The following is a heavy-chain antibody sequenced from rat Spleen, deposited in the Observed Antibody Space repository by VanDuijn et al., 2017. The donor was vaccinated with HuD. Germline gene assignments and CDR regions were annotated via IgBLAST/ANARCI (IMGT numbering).Heavy chain of an antibody. CDR2: IRYEGSRT. CDR1: GFTFSNYG. Sequence: EVQLVESGGGLVQPGRSLKLSCAASGFTFSNYGMAWVRQAPKKGLEWVASIRYEGSRTYYGDSVKGRFTISRDNAKNTQSLQMDSLRSEDTATYYCARSRVYDYWGQGVMVTVSS. CDR3: ARSRVYDY. D-gene: IGHD1-4*01. V-gene: IGHV5-22*01. J-gene: IGHJ2*01.